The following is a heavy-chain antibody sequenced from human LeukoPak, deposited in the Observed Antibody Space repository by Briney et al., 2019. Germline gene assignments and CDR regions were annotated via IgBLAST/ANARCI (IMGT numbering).Heavy chain of an antibody. V-gene: IGHV4-34*01. Sequence: SQTLSPTCAVYGGSCDDYYCSWIRQPPGKGMEWIGEIHPSGIFYHNPSLMSRVTISIDTSKSQFSLRLNSVTAADTAFYYCARGRDRSKTGDHWGQGSLVTVSS. CDR3: ARGRDRSKTGDH. D-gene: IGHD5-24*01. J-gene: IGHJ4*02. CDR1: GGSCDDYY. CDR2: IHPSGIF.